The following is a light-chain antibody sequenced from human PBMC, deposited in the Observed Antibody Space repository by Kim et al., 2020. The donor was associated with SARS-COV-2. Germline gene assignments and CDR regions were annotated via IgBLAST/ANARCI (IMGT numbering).Light chain of an antibody. CDR2: GAS. V-gene: IGKV1-39*01. J-gene: IGKJ4*01. CDR1: QSISSY. CDR3: QQSYSTPT. Sequence: DIQMTQSPSSLSASVGDRVTITCRASQSISSYLNWYQQKPGKAPKLLIYGASSLQSGVPSRFSGSGSGTDFTLTISSLQPEDFATYYCQQSYSTPTFGGGTKVEI.